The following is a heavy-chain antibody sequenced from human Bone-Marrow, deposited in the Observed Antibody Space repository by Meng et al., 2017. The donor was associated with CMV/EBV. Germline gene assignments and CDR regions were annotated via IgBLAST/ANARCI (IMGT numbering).Heavy chain of an antibody. V-gene: IGHV3-21*01. CDR1: GVTFSSYS. Sequence: SGVTFSSYSMNWVRQAPGKGLEWVSSISSSSSYIYYADSVKGRFTISRDNAKSSLYLQMNSLRAEDTAVYYCARSKGVHHPTYYFDYWGQGTLVTVSS. D-gene: IGHD2-8*01. CDR2: ISSSSSYI. CDR3: ARSKGVHHPTYYFDY. J-gene: IGHJ4*02.